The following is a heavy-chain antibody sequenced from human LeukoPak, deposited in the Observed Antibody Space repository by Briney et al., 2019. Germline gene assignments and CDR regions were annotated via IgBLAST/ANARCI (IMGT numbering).Heavy chain of an antibody. CDR3: VREGGSSVYYYFQY. J-gene: IGHJ1*01. Sequence: GASVKVSCKASGYTFTTYGISWVRQAPGQGLEWMGWISAYYGTTDYAQKLQGRVTMTTDTPTSTAYMELRSLRSDDTAVYFCVREGGSSVYYYFQYWGQGTLVTVSS. D-gene: IGHD3-16*01. CDR1: GYTFTTYG. CDR2: ISAYYGTT. V-gene: IGHV1-18*01.